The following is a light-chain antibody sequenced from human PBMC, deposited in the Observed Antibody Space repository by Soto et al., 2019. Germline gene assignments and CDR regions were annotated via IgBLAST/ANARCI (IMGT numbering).Light chain of an antibody. Sequence: EMVLAQSPGTMSVSPGGRGTRCCRASQSVSSNLAWYQQKPGQAPRLLIYDASNRATGIPARFSGSGSGTDFTLTISSLEPEDFAVYYCQQRSNWPPVFGPGPKVDIK. CDR2: DAS. CDR3: QQRSNWPPV. J-gene: IGKJ3*01. V-gene: IGKV3-11*01. CDR1: QSVSSN.